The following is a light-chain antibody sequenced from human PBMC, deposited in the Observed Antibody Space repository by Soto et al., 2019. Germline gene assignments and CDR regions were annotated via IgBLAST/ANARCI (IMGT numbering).Light chain of an antibody. CDR2: DAS. CDR3: QQYTKTNNTWM. J-gene: IGKJ1*01. V-gene: IGKV1-5*01. Sequence: DIQMTQSRSSLSASVGDRLTITCQASQTISTWMAWYQQKPGKAPNLLVYDASTLQSGVASRFSGSGSGTEFTLIISGLQPDDSATYYCQQYTKTNNTWMFGQGTKVDIK. CDR1: QTISTW.